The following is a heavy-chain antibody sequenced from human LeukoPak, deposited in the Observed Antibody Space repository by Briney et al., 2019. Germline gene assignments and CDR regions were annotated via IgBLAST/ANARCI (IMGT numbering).Heavy chain of an antibody. CDR1: GFTVTNNF. Sequence: PGGSLRLSCAASGFTVTNNFMNWVRQAPGKGLEWVSVIYAGGTTSYAGSVKGRFTISRDSSKNTLYLQMNSLRAEDTAVYYCVRERYASGTRWGVDVWGQGTTVTVFS. J-gene: IGHJ6*02. V-gene: IGHV3-66*01. CDR3: VRERYASGTRWGVDV. CDR2: IYAGGTT. D-gene: IGHD3-10*01.